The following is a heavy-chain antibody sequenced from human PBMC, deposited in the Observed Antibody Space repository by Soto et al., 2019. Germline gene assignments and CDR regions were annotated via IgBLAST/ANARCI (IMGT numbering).Heavy chain of an antibody. CDR3: ARVGCSSTSCPNYYYGMDV. J-gene: IGHJ6*02. Sequence: ASVKVSCKASGYTFTSYGISWVRQAPGQGLEWMGWISDYNGNTNYAQKLQGRVTMTTDTSTSTAYMELRSLRSDDTAVYYCARVGCSSTSCPNYYYGMDVWGQGTTVTVSS. CDR1: GYTFTSYG. CDR2: ISDYNGNT. D-gene: IGHD2-2*01. V-gene: IGHV1-18*04.